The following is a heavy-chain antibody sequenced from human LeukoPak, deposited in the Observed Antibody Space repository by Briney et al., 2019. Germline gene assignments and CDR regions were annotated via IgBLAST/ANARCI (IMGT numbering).Heavy chain of an antibody. D-gene: IGHD5-18*01. CDR1: AITISRFW. CDR3: GRGRNTAASE. Sequence: GGSLRLSSVGSAITISRFWTHWVRQAPGKGLVWVSRINTDGNTRNYADSVKGRFTISRDDAKNTMYMQMNSRRAEDTAVYYCGRGRNTAASEWGQGILVTVSS. CDR2: INTDGNTR. V-gene: IGHV3-74*01. J-gene: IGHJ4*02.